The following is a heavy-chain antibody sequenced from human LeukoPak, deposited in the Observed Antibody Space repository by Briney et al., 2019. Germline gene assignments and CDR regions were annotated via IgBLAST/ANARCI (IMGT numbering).Heavy chain of an antibody. D-gene: IGHD3-10*01. Sequence: ASVKVSXKTSGYTFTDYNIHWVRQAPGQGLEWMGWISPNSGGTNYAQRFQGMVTMTRDTSISTAYMDLSSLKSDDTATYYCSVWFGELSHWGQGTLVTVSS. J-gene: IGHJ4*02. CDR3: SVWFGELSH. CDR2: ISPNSGGT. CDR1: GYTFTDYN. V-gene: IGHV1-2*02.